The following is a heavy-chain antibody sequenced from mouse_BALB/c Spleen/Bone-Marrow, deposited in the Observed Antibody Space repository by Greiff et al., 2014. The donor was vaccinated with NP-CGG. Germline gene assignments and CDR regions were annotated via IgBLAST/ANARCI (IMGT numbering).Heavy chain of an antibody. J-gene: IGHJ2*01. Sequence: EVMLVESGGGLVKPGGSLRLSCAASEFTFSSYAMSWVRQSPEKRLEWVAEISSGGSYTYYPDTVTGRFTISRDNAKNTLYLEMSSLRSEDTAMYYCARDSSGYFDYWGQGTTLTVSS. D-gene: IGHD3-1*01. CDR3: ARDSSGYFDY. V-gene: IGHV5-9-4*01. CDR1: EFTFSSYA. CDR2: ISSGGSYT.